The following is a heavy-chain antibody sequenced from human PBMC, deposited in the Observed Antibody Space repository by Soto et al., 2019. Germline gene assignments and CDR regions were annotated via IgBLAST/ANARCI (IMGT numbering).Heavy chain of an antibody. CDR2: IYYSGST. CDR1: GGSISSSSYY. V-gene: IGHV4-39*01. CDR3: ARQYPRTQPTYYFDY. Sequence: QLQLQESGPGLVKPSETLSLTCTVSGGSISSSSYYWGWIRQPPGKGLEWIGSIYYSGSTYYNPSLKSRVTISAATSKTQFSLKLSSVTAADTAVYYCARQYPRTQPTYYFDYWGQGTLVTVSS. D-gene: IGHD3-16*01. J-gene: IGHJ4*02.